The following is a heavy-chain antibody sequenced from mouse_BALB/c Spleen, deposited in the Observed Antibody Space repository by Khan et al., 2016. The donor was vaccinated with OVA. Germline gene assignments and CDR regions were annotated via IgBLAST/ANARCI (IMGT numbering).Heavy chain of an antibody. CDR2: ISYSGST. CDR1: GYSITSGYA. D-gene: IGHD1-1*01. J-gene: IGHJ4*01. CDR3: ARKNYYGYAMDC. Sequence: DVQLQESGPGLVKPSQSLSLTCTVTGYSITSGYAWNWIRQFPGNKLEWMGYISYSGSTSYNPSLRSRISITRDTSKNQFFLQLNSVTTEDTATYYCARKNYYGYAMDCWGQGTSVTVSS. V-gene: IGHV3-2*02.